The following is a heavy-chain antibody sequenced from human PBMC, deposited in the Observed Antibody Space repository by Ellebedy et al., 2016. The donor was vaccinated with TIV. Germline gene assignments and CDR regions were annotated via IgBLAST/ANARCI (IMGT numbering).Heavy chain of an antibody. CDR2: IIPIFCTA. CDR3: APSSLGSGSYFPLGY. CDR1: GGTFSSYA. V-gene: IGHV1-69*13. D-gene: IGHD3-10*01. Sequence: AASVKVSCKASGGTFSSYAISWVRQAPGQGLEWMGGIIPIFCTANYAQKFQGSVTITADESTSTAYMELSSLRTEDTAVYYCAPSSLGSGSYFPLGYWGQGTLVTVSS. J-gene: IGHJ4*02.